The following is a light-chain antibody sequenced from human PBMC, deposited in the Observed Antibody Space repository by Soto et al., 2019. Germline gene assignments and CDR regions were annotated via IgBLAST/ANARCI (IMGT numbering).Light chain of an antibody. CDR2: AAS. J-gene: IGKJ1*01. CDR1: QAISTW. Sequence: DVQMPQSPSSVSASVGDRVTITCRACQAISTWLAWYQQKPGKAPKLLIYAASNLQTGVPSRFSGSGSGTDFTLTISSLQPEDFATYYCQQANSFPRTFGQGTKVEIK. CDR3: QQANSFPRT. V-gene: IGKV1D-12*01.